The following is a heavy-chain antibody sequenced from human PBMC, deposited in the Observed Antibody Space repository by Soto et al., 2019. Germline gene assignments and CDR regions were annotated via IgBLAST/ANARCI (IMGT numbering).Heavy chain of an antibody. CDR2: IYPGDSDT. D-gene: IGHD6-13*01. J-gene: IGHJ6*02. CDR1: GYSFTSQW. CDR3: ARHIAAPGTRYYFYGMDV. V-gene: IGHV5-51*01. Sequence: PGESLKISCKGSGYSFTSQWIGWVRQLPGKGLEWMGIIYPGDSDTRYSPSFQGQVTISADKSINTAYLQWNSLKASDTAMYYCARHIAAPGTRYYFYGMDVWGQGTTVTVSS.